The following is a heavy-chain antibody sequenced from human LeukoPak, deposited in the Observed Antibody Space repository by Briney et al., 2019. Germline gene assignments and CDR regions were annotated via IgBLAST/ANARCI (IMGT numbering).Heavy chain of an antibody. Sequence: GGSLRLSCVASGFTFSSYGMHWVRQAPGKGLEWVTFISYDGSNKYYADSVKGRFTISRDDSKNTLFLQMNSLRPEDTALYYCAKRYSGYFLDYWGQGTLVTVSS. V-gene: IGHV3-30*18. D-gene: IGHD5-12*01. CDR3: AKRYSGYFLDY. J-gene: IGHJ4*02. CDR1: GFTFSSYG. CDR2: ISYDGSNK.